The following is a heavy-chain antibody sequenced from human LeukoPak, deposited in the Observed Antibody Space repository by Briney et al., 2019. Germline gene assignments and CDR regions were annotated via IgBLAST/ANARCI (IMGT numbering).Heavy chain of an antibody. CDR2: IIPIFGTA. J-gene: IGHJ4*02. D-gene: IGHD6-6*01. CDR1: GGTFSRHA. V-gene: IGHV1-69*05. CDR3: ALEYSSSATFDY. Sequence: SVKVSCKASGGTFSRHAISWVRQAPGQGLEWMGGIIPIFGTANYAQKFQGRVTITTDESTSTAYMELSSLRSEDTAVYYCALEYSSSATFDYWGQGTLVTVSS.